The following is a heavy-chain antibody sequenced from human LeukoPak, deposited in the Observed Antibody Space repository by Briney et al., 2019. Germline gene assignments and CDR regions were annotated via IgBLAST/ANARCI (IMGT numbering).Heavy chain of an antibody. J-gene: IGHJ4*02. D-gene: IGHD6-19*01. V-gene: IGHV3-48*04. Sequence: GSLGLSCAASGFNFSSYAMSWVRQAPGKGLGGGSYISSSCSTIYYADSVKGRFTISRDNAKNPLFLQMNSLRAEDTAVYYCARQSRGWYYFDYWGQGTLVTVSS. CDR1: GFNFSSYA. CDR2: ISSSCSTI. CDR3: ARQSRGWYYFDY.